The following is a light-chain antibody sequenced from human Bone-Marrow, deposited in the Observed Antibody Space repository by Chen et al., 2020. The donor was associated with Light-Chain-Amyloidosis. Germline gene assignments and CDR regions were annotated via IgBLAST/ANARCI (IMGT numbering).Light chain of an antibody. CDR2: GAS. CDR1: RSVRSSY. Sequence: EIVLTQSPGTLSLSPGERATLSSRVSRSVRSSYLAWYQQKPGQAPRLLIYGASSRATGIPDSFGGSGSGTDFTLTISRLGPEDIAVYHCQKYGSSPLITFGQGTRLEIK. J-gene: IGKJ5*01. V-gene: IGKV3-20*01. CDR3: QKYGSSPLIT.